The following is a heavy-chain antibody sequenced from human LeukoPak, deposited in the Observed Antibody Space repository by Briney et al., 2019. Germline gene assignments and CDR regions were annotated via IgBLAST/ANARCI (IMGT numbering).Heavy chain of an antibody. D-gene: IGHD3-16*02. CDR3: AKSIMITFGGVIALGDAFDI. V-gene: IGHV3-23*01. J-gene: IGHJ3*02. CDR1: GFTFSSYA. CDR2: ISGSGGST. Sequence: GGSLRLSCAASGFTFSSYAMSWVRQAPGKGLEWVSAISGSGGSTYYADSVKGRFTISRDNSKNSLYLQMNSLRAEDTAVYYCAKSIMITFGGVIALGDAFDIWGQGTMVTVSS.